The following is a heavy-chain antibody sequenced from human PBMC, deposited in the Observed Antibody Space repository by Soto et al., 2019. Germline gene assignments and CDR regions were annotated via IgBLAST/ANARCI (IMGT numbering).Heavy chain of an antibody. CDR2: IIVASGRT. J-gene: IGHJ3*01. V-gene: IGHV1-58*01. Sequence: EASVKVSCKTSGFTFTNSAVHWVRQARGQRLEWIGWIIVASGRTNYAREVQERVTISRDTSTSTAYMELSGLRSEDTAVYYCVAELYSGGGCCSFDFWGQGTMVTV. CDR1: GFTFTNSA. D-gene: IGHD2-21*02. CDR3: VAELYSGGGCCSFDF.